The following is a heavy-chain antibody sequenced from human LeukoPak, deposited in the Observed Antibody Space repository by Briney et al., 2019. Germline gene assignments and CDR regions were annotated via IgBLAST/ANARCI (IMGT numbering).Heavy chain of an antibody. CDR1: GYTLTSYG. CDR2: ISAYNGNT. J-gene: IGHJ6*03. D-gene: IGHD3-3*01. Sequence: ASVKVSRKASGYTLTSYGISWVRQAPGQGREWMGWISAYNGNTNYAQKLQGRVTKTTDTSTSTAYMELRSLRSDDTAVYYCARAQGPGITISHYCYMDVWGKGTTVTVSS. CDR3: ARAQGPGITISHYCYMDV. V-gene: IGHV1-18*01.